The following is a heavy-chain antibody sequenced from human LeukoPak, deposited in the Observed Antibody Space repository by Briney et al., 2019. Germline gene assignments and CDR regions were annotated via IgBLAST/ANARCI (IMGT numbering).Heavy chain of an antibody. Sequence: PGGSLRLSCAASGFTFSSYSMNWVRQAPGKGLEWVSSISSSSSYIYYADSVKGRFTISRDNAKNSLYLQMNSLRAEDTAVYYCARDVGDSDYGSGPDAFDIWGQGTMVTVSS. CDR1: GFTFSSYS. D-gene: IGHD3-10*01. V-gene: IGHV3-21*01. J-gene: IGHJ3*02. CDR3: ARDVGDSDYGSGPDAFDI. CDR2: ISSSSSYI.